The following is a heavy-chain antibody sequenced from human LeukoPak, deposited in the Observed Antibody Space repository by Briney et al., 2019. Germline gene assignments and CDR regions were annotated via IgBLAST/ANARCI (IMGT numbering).Heavy chain of an antibody. Sequence: PSETLSLTCAVYGGSFSGYYWSWIRQPPGKGLEWIGEINHSGSTNYNPSLKSRVTISVDTSKNQFSLKLSSVTAADTAVYYCARRTVVCKRTRRSSYGMDVWGQGTTVTVSS. D-gene: IGHD4-23*01. CDR1: GGSFSGYY. CDR2: INHSGST. V-gene: IGHV4-34*01. CDR3: ARRTVVCKRTRRSSYGMDV. J-gene: IGHJ6*02.